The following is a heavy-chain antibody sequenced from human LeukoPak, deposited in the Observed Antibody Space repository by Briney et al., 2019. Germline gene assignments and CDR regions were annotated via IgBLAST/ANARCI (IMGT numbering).Heavy chain of an antibody. J-gene: IGHJ5*02. D-gene: IGHD3-9*01. CDR2: IIPIFGTA. CDR3: ARESVRYFDWGGNWFDP. CDR1: GGTFSSYA. V-gene: IGHV1-69*13. Sequence: SVEVSCKASGGTFSSYAISWVRQAPGQGLEWMGGIIPIFGTANYAQKFQGRVTITADESTSTAYMELSSLRSEDTAVYYCARESVRYFDWGGNWFDPWGQGTLVTVSS.